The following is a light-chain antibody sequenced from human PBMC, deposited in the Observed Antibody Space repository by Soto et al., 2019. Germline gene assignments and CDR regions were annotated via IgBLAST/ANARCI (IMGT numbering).Light chain of an antibody. V-gene: IGLV1-40*01. Sequence: QSVLTQPPSVSGAPGQRVTISCTGSSSNIGAGYDVHWYQQLPGTAPKLLIYGNSNRPSGVPDRFSGSKSGTSASLAITGLQAEDEADYYCQSYDSSLSSWVFDGGTQLTV. CDR1: SSNIGAGYD. CDR2: GNS. J-gene: IGLJ3*02. CDR3: QSYDSSLSSWV.